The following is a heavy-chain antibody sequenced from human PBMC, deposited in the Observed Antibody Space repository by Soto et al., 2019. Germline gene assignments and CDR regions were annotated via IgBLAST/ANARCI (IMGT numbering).Heavy chain of an antibody. V-gene: IGHV4-59*01. J-gene: IGHJ4*02. CDR2: IYYSGST. Sequence: SETLSLTCTVSGGSISSYYWSRIRQPPGKGLEWIGYIYYSGSTNYNPSLKSRVTISVDTSKNQFSLKLSSVTAADTAVYYCARSGYSYGFSFWGQGTLVTVSS. D-gene: IGHD5-18*01. CDR1: GGSISSYY. CDR3: ARSGYSYGFSF.